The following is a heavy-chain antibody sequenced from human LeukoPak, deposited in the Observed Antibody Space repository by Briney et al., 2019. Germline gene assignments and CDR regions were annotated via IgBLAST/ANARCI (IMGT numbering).Heavy chain of an antibody. Sequence: GGSLRLSCAASGFTFSSCKMNWVRQAPGKGLEWVSYISTSDTTIYYADSVKGRFTISRDNAKNSLYLQMNSLRVEDTAAYYCARGGGSSWCLDCWGQGTLVTVSS. CDR2: ISTSDTTI. CDR3: ARGGGSSWCLDC. CDR1: GFTFSSCK. V-gene: IGHV3-48*03. D-gene: IGHD6-13*01. J-gene: IGHJ4*02.